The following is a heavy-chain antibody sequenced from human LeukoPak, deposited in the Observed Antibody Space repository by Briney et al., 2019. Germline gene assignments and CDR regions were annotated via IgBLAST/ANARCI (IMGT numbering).Heavy chain of an antibody. J-gene: IGHJ3*02. D-gene: IGHD3-10*01. Sequence: GGSLRLSCAASGFTFSSYWMNWARQAPGKGLEWVASINHNGNVNYYVDSVKGRLTIARDNAKNSLYLQMNSLRAEDTAVYYCARGDYYGSGSDYHDAFDIWGQGTMVTVSP. V-gene: IGHV3-7*03. CDR2: INHNGNVN. CDR1: GFTFSSYW. CDR3: ARGDYYGSGSDYHDAFDI.